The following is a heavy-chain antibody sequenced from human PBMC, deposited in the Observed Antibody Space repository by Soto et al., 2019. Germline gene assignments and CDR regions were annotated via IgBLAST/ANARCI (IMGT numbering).Heavy chain of an antibody. Sequence: GAPVTDSCQASGYSYTSYGISWVRQAPGQGLEWMGWISAYNGNTNYAQKLQGRVTMTTDTSTSTAYMELRSLRSDDTAVYYCARVEVLLWFGELTHAFDIWGQGTMVTVSS. CDR1: GYSYTSYG. CDR2: ISAYNGNT. CDR3: ARVEVLLWFGELTHAFDI. J-gene: IGHJ3*02. D-gene: IGHD3-10*01. V-gene: IGHV1-18*01.